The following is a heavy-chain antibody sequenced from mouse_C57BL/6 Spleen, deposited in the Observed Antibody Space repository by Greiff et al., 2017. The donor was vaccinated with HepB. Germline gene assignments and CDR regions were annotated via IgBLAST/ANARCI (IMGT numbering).Heavy chain of an antibody. Sequence: VKLMESGPGLVQPSQSLSITCTVSGFSLTSYGVHWVRQSPGKGLEWLGVIWSGGSTDFNAAFISRLSISKDNSKSQVFFKMNSLQADDTAIYYCARYGNYEAWFAYWGQGTLVTVSA. CDR2: IWSGGST. CDR3: ARYGNYEAWFAY. J-gene: IGHJ3*01. V-gene: IGHV2-2*01. D-gene: IGHD2-1*01. CDR1: GFSLTSYG.